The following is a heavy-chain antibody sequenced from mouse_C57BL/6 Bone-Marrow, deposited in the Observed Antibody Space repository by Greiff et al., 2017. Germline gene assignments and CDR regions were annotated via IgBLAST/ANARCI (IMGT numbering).Heavy chain of an antibody. CDR1: GFSFNTYA. CDR3: VRRVDYGNLGAMDY. Sequence: EVQLVESGGGLVQPKGSLKLSCAASGFSFNTYAMNWVRQAPGKGLEWVARIRSKSNNYATYYADSVKDRFTISRDDSESMLYLQMNNLKTEDTAMYYCVRRVDYGNLGAMDYWGQGTSVTVSS. D-gene: IGHD2-1*01. J-gene: IGHJ4*01. V-gene: IGHV10-1*01. CDR2: IRSKSNNYAT.